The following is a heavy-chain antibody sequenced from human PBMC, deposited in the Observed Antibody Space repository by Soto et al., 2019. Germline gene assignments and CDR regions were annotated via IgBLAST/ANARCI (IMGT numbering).Heavy chain of an antibody. V-gene: IGHV4-34*01. D-gene: IGHD6-6*01. CDR3: AREGYSSSSFWFDP. J-gene: IGHJ5*02. CDR2: INHSGST. CDR1: GGSFSGYY. Sequence: QVQLQQWGAGLLKPSETLSLTCAVYGGSFSGYYWSWIRQPPGKGLEWIGEINHSGSTNYNPSLKSRVTISVDTSKSQFSLKLSSVTAADTAVYYCAREGYSSSSFWFDPWGQGTLVTVSS.